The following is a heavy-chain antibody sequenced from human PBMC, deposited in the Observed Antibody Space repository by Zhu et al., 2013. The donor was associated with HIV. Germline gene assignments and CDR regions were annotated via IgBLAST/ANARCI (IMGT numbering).Heavy chain of an antibody. Sequence: QVQLVQSGAEVKTPGSSVNASCKSSGGTFTNYAISWLRQAPGQGLEWMGGIIPLTSTTHYAQKLQGRLIITADKSTSTTNMELTSLTSEDTAVYYCARDDGDYLFVYWGQGTLVHRLL. D-gene: IGHD4-17*01. CDR1: GGTFTNYA. V-gene: IGHV1-69*06. CDR3: ARDDGDYLFVY. J-gene: IGHJ4*02. CDR2: IIPLTSTT.